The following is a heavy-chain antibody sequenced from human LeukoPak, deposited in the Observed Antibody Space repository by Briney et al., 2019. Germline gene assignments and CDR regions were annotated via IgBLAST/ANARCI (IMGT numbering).Heavy chain of an antibody. D-gene: IGHD3-22*01. CDR1: GGTFISYA. J-gene: IGHJ5*02. CDR3: ARGRDYYDTSGYYYGS. CDR2: IIPIFGTA. V-gene: IGHV1-69*06. Sequence: GASVKVSCKASGGTFISYAINWVGQAPGQGREGMGGIIPIFGTANYAQKFQGRVTITADKSTSTAYMELSSLRSEDTAVYYCARGRDYYDTSGYYYGSWGQGTLVTVSS.